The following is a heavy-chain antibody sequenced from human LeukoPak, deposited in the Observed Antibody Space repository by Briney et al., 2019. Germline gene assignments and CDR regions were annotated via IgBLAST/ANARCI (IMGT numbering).Heavy chain of an antibody. D-gene: IGHD5-18*01. CDR3: AKGYTADYYYYMDV. V-gene: IGHV3-23*01. CDR2: ISGSGGST. Sequence: PGGPLRLSCAASGFTFSSYAMSWVRQAPGKGLEWVSAISGSGGSTYYADSVKGRFTISRDNSKNTLYLQMNSLRAEDTAVYYCAKGYTADYYYYMDVWGKGTTVTVSS. J-gene: IGHJ6*03. CDR1: GFTFSSYA.